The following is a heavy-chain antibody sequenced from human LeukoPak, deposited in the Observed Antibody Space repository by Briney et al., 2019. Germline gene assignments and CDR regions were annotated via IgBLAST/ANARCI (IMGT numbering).Heavy chain of an antibody. Sequence: ASVKVSCKASGYTFTGYYMHWVRQAPGQGLEWMGWINPNSGGTNYAQKFQGWVTMTRDTSISTAYMELSRLRSDDTAVYYCARDGVLRYFDWSDGNWFDPWGQGTTVTVSS. V-gene: IGHV1-2*04. CDR2: INPNSGGT. CDR3: ARDGVLRYFDWSDGNWFDP. D-gene: IGHD3-9*01. J-gene: IGHJ5*01. CDR1: GYTFTGYY.